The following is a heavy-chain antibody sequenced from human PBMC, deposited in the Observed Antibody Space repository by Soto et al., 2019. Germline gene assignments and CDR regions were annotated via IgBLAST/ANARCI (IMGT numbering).Heavy chain of an antibody. J-gene: IGHJ6*02. V-gene: IGHV3-73*01. D-gene: IGHD3-10*01. CDR2: IRSKANSYAT. CDR1: GFTFSGSA. Sequence: GGSLRLSCAASGFTFSGSAMHWVRQASGKGLEWVGRIRSKANSYATAYAASVKGRFTISRDDSKNTAYLQMNSLKTEDTAVYYCTRSYGSGSYYYYGMDVRGQGTTVTVSS. CDR3: TRSYGSGSYYYYGMDV.